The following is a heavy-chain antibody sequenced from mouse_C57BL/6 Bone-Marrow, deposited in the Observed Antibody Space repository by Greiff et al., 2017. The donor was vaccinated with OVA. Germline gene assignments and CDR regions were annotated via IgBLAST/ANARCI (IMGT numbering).Heavy chain of an antibody. D-gene: IGHD2-4*01. Sequence: QVQLQQSDAELVKPGASVKISCKVSGYTFTDHTIHWMKQRPEQGLEWIGYIYPRDGSTKYNAKFKGKATFTADKSSSTAYMQLNSLTSEDSAVYFCARGPTMITFYAMDYWGQGTSVTVSS. CDR1: GYTFTDHT. J-gene: IGHJ4*01. CDR2: IYPRDGST. CDR3: ARGPTMITFYAMDY. V-gene: IGHV1-78*01.